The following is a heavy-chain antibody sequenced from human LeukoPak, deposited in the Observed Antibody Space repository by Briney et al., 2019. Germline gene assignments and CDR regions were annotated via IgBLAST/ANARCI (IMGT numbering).Heavy chain of an antibody. CDR1: GGSISSSSYY. Sequence: SETLSLTCTVSGGSISSSSYYWGWIRQPPGKGLEWIGSIYYSGSTYYNPSLKSRVTISVDTSKSQFSLRLTSVTAADTAVYYCARHVRFLEWLSSYYFDYWGQGTLVTVSP. V-gene: IGHV4-39*01. CDR3: ARHVRFLEWLSSYYFDY. J-gene: IGHJ4*02. CDR2: IYYSGST. D-gene: IGHD3-3*01.